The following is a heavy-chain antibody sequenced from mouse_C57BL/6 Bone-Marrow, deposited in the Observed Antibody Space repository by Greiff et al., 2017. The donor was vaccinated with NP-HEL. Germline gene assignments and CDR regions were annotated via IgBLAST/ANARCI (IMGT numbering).Heavy chain of an antibody. CDR2: TFYSGIT. CDR1: GFSFTSDCY. J-gene: IGHJ1*03. CDR3: ARDRPLITTVVATPDV. V-gene: IGHV3-3*01. D-gene: IGHD1-1*01. Sequence: ESGPSLVRPSQTLSLTCTVTGFSFTSDCYWIWIRQFPGNKLEYIGYTFYSGITYYNPSLESRTSITRDTTKNQFSLKLSSVTTEDTATYYCARDRPLITTVVATPDVWGTGTTVTVSS.